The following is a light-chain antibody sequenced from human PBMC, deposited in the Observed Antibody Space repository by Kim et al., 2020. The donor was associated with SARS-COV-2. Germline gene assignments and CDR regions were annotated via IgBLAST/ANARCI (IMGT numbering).Light chain of an antibody. J-gene: IGLJ2*01. CDR3: AAWDESLNGRI. CDR2: GRY. CDR1: SSSIATNT. V-gene: IGLV1-44*01. Sequence: GQRVTISCSRNSSSIATNTVHCYQHPPGTAPNLLIFGRYQRPSGVPDPFSGSHSGTSASLAISGLQSEDEADYYCAAWDESLNGRIFGGGTQLTVL.